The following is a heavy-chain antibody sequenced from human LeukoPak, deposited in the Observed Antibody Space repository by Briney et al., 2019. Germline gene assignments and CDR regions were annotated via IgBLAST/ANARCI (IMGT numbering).Heavy chain of an antibody. J-gene: IGHJ4*02. CDR3: ARGRGYLMTDPEY. CDR1: GFPFSSYA. Sequence: GGSLRLSCAASGFPFSSYAMSWVRQAPAQGLEWVSALTGTGRTTYYADSVKGRFTISRDNSKNTLYLQMSSLRVEDTAVYYCARGRGYLMTDPEYWGQGTLVTVS. V-gene: IGHV3-23*01. D-gene: IGHD2-21*02. CDR2: LTGTGRTT.